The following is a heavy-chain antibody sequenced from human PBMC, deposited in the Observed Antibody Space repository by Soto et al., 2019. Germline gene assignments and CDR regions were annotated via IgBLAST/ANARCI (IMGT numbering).Heavy chain of an antibody. V-gene: IGHV1-18*01. CDR1: GYTFTSYG. D-gene: IGHD2-2*01. CDR3: ARDSDILYCSSTLCEVRSYYYYYMDV. Sequence: QVQLVQSGAEVKKPGASVKVSCKASGYTFTSYGISWVRQAPGQGLEWMGWISAYNGNTNYAQKLQRSVTMTPDTSKSTAYKELRSLRSDATAVYYCARDSDILYCSSTLCEVRSYYYYYMDVWGKETTFTVSS. CDR2: ISAYNGNT. J-gene: IGHJ6*03.